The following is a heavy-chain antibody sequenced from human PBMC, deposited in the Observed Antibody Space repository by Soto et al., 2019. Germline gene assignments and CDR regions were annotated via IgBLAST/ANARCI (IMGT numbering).Heavy chain of an antibody. CDR2: SSNSGSFT. CDR3: VKSGDNYNLLDY. V-gene: IGHV3-11*06. Sequence: GGSLRLSCAASGFTLSDHTMSWIRQAPGKGLEWIGYSSNSGSFTRYADSVKGRFSISRDNAKSSLYLQIGSLRGDDTATYYCVKSGDNYNLLDYWGQGTPVTVSS. D-gene: IGHD1-1*01. J-gene: IGHJ4*02. CDR1: GFTLSDHT.